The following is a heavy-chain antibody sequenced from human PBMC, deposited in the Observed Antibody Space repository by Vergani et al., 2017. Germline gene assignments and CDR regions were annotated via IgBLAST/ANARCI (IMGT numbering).Heavy chain of an antibody. D-gene: IGHD3-3*01. CDR3: ARDGSGYFLFDY. J-gene: IGHJ4*02. CDR2: IYYSGST. Sequence: QVQLQESGPGLVKPSQTLSLTCTVSGGSISSGGYYWSWIRQHPGKGLEWIGYIYYSGSTYYNPSLKSRVTISVDTYKNQFSLKLSSVTAADTAVYYCARDGSGYFLFDYWGQGTLVTVSS. CDR1: GGSISSGGYY. V-gene: IGHV4-31*03.